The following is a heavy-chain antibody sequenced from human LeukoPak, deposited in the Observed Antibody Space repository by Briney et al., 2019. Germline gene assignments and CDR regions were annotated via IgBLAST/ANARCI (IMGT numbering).Heavy chain of an antibody. V-gene: IGHV4-34*01. CDR1: GGSFSRYY. Sequence: SETLSLTCAVYGGSFSRYYWSWIRQPPGKGLEWIGEINHTGSTNYNPSLKTRVTISVDTSKNQFSLKLSSVTAADTAAYYCARGYFLRSAGAYSNNWYNDRYYFDYWGQGTLVTVPS. CDR2: INHTGST. D-gene: IGHD6-13*01. CDR3: ARGYFLRSAGAYSNNWYNDRYYFDY. J-gene: IGHJ4*02.